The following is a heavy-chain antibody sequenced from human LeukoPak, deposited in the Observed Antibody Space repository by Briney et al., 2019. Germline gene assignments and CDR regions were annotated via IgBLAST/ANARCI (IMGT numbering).Heavy chain of an antibody. J-gene: IGHJ4*02. CDR3: ASLSLGHY. Sequence: GGSLRLSCAASGFTFSSYSMSWVRQAPGKGLEWVSVICSGGSTYYADSVKGRFTISRDTSKNTLSIQMNSLRAEDTAVYYCASLSLGHYWGQGTLVTVSS. D-gene: IGHD6-6*01. V-gene: IGHV3-53*01. CDR1: GFTFSSYS. CDR2: ICSGGST.